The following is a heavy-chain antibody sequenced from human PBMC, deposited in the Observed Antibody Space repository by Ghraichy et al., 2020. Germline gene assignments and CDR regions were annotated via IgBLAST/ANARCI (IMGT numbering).Heavy chain of an antibody. CDR2: IYYSGST. CDR3: ARVPPTAIAARPLWVDY. CDR1: GGSISSYY. D-gene: IGHD6-6*01. V-gene: IGHV4-59*01. Sequence: SETLSLTCTVSGGSISSYYWSWIRQPPGKGLEWIGYIYYSGSTNYNPSLKSRVTISVDTSKNQFSLKLSSVTAADTAVYYCARVPPTAIAARPLWVDYWGQGTLVTVSS. J-gene: IGHJ4*02.